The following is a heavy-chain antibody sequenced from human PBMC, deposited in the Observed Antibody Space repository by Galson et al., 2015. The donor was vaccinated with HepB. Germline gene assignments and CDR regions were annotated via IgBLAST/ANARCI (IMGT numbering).Heavy chain of an antibody. CDR3: TTDLSAGYHYFDY. CDR2: IKSKTDGGTT. V-gene: IGHV3-15*01. CDR1: GFTLSNAW. D-gene: IGHD5-18*01. J-gene: IGHJ4*02. Sequence: SLRLSCAASGFTLSNAWMSWVRQAPGKGLEWVGRIKSKTDGGTTDYAAPVKGRFTISRDDSKNTLYLQMNSLKTEDTAVYYCTTDLSAGYHYFDYWGQGTLVTVSS.